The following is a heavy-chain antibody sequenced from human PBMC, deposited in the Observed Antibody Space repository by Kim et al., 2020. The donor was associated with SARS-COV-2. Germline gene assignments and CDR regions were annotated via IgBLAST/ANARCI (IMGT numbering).Heavy chain of an antibody. Sequence: SETLSLTCTVSGDFISSGGYYWSWIRQLPGKGLQWIGYIYYSGGTYHNPSLKSRLSISVDTSKNQFSLRLSSVTAADTALYYCARTSGGAAADYYFDHWGQGTLVTVSS. V-gene: IGHV4-31*03. J-gene: IGHJ4*02. CDR1: GDFISSGGYY. CDR2: IYYSGGT. D-gene: IGHD6-13*01. CDR3: ARTSGGAAADYYFDH.